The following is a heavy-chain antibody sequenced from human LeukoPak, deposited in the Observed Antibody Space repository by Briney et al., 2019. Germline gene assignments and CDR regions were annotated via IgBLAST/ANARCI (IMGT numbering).Heavy chain of an antibody. Sequence: SETLSLTCTVSGGSISSYYWSWIRQPAGKGLEWIGRIYASGSTNYNPSLKSRVTISVDTSKNQFSLKLSSVTAADTAVYYCARHVLRYFDWLDYYYGMDVWGQGTTVTVSS. D-gene: IGHD3-9*01. J-gene: IGHJ6*02. CDR3: ARHVLRYFDWLDYYYGMDV. V-gene: IGHV4-4*07. CDR1: GGSISSYY. CDR2: IYASGST.